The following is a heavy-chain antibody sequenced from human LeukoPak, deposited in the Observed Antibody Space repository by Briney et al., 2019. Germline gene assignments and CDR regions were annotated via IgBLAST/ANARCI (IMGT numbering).Heavy chain of an antibody. CDR3: ATSLSGWGTYHNMDV. J-gene: IGHJ6*03. D-gene: IGHD6-19*01. CDR2: ISSSGSTI. CDR1: GFTFSSYE. Sequence: GGSLRLSCAASGFTFSSYEMNWVRQAPGKGLERVSYISSSGSTIYNADSVKGRFTISRDNAKNSLYLQMNSLRAEDTAVYYCATSLSGWGTYHNMDVWGKGTTVTISS. V-gene: IGHV3-48*03.